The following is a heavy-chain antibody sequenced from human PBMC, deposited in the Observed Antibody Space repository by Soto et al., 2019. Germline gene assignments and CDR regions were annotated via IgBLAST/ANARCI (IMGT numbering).Heavy chain of an antibody. CDR2: IIPIFGTA. J-gene: IGHJ5*02. Sequence: QVQLVQSGAEVKKPGSSVKVSCKASGGTFSSYAISWVRQAPGQGLEWMGGIIPIFGTANYAQKFQGRVTITADESTSTAYMELSSLRSEDTAVYYCASSRDDSSGYYNNWFDPWGQGTLVTVSS. CDR1: GGTFSSYA. V-gene: IGHV1-69*01. D-gene: IGHD3-22*01. CDR3: ASSRDDSSGYYNNWFDP.